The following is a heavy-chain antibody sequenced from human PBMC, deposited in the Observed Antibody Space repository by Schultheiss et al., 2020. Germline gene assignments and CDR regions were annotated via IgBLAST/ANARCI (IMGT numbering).Heavy chain of an antibody. CDR3: AKDSRSGAYYYDSSGYHDY. V-gene: IGHV3-9*01. J-gene: IGHJ4*02. CDR1: GFTFDDYA. Sequence: GGSLRLSCAASGFTFDDYAMHWVRQAPGKSLEWVSGISWNSGSIGYADSVKGRFTISRDNSKNTLYLQMNSLRAEDTAVYYCAKDSRSGAYYYDSSGYHDYWGQGTLVTVSS. CDR2: ISWNSGSI. D-gene: IGHD3-22*01.